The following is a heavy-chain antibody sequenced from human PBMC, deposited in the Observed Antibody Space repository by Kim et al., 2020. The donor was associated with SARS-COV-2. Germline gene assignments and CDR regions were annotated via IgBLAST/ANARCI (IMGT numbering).Heavy chain of an antibody. Sequence: GGSLRLSCAASGFPFSSFGMSWVRQAAGKGLEWVSSITSNGGSTNYADSVKGRFSVSRDNSKNTLFLQLDSLRAEDTAVYYCGRGRWWAPFFEYWCRGT. V-gene: IGHV3-23*01. CDR2: ITSNGGST. CDR1: GFPFSSFG. D-gene: IGHD2-15*01. J-gene: IGHJ4*02. CDR3: GRGRWWAPFFEY.